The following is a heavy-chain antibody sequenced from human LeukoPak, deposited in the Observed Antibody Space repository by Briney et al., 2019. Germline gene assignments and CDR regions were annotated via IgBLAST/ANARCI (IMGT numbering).Heavy chain of an antibody. CDR1: GFTVSSYG. CDR2: ISYDGSNK. J-gene: IGHJ4*02. Sequence: GGSLRLSCAASGFTVSSYGMHWVRQAPGKGLEWVAVISYDGSNKYYADSVKGRFTISRDNSKNTLYLQMNSLRAEDTAVYYCAKGRRYCSGGSCYGTNFDYWGQGTLVTVSS. V-gene: IGHV3-30*18. CDR3: AKGRRYCSGGSCYGTNFDY. D-gene: IGHD2-15*01.